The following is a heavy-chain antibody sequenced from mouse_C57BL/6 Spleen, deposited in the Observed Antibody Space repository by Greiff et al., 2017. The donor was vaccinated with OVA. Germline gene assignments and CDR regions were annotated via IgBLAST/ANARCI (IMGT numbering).Heavy chain of an antibody. CDR3: AKGTAQATGFAY. Sequence: VQLQQSGPELVKPGASVKISCKVSGYSFTGSYMNWVKQSPETSLAWIGEINPSTGGTTYNQKFTAKATLTVDKSSSTAYMQLKSLTSEDSAVYYCAKGTAQATGFAYWGQGTLVTVSA. CDR2: INPSTGGT. J-gene: IGHJ3*01. D-gene: IGHD3-2*02. V-gene: IGHV1-42*01. CDR1: GYSFTGSY.